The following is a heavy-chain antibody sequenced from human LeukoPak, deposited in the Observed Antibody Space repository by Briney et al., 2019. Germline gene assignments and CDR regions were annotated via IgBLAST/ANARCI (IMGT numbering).Heavy chain of an antibody. CDR3: ARELVEQYFDY. J-gene: IGHJ4*02. CDR2: IKQDGSEK. CDR1: GFTFSSYW. D-gene: IGHD2-15*01. Sequence: GGSLRLSCAASGFTFSSYWMSWVRQAPGKGLEWVANIKQDGSEKYYVDSVKGQFTISRDNAKNSLYLQMNSLRAEDTAVYYCARELVEQYFDYWGQGTLVTVSS. V-gene: IGHV3-7*03.